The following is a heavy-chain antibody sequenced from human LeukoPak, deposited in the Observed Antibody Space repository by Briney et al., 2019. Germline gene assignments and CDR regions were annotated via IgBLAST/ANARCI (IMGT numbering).Heavy chain of an antibody. CDR2: ISSSGSTI. CDR1: GFTVSSDY. D-gene: IGHD4-17*01. Sequence: GGSLRLSCAASGFTVSSDYMSWIRQAPGKGLERVSYISSSGSTIYYAGSVKGRFTISRDNAKNSLYLQMNSLRAEDTAVYYCARGTNDYGDYVVVFDYWGQGTLVTVSS. J-gene: IGHJ4*02. V-gene: IGHV3-11*01. CDR3: ARGTNDYGDYVVVFDY.